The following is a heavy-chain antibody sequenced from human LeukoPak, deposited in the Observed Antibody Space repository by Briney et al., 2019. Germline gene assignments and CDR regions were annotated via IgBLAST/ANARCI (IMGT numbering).Heavy chain of an antibody. D-gene: IGHD2-21*02. J-gene: IGHJ6*03. Sequence: GGSLRLSCAASGFSFRHYGMHWVRQAPGKGLEWVAFIRYDGSNKYYADSVKGRFTISRDNSKNTLYLQMNSLRAEDTAVYYCAKGVAAIDYYMDVWGKGTTVTISS. CDR3: AKGVAAIDYYMDV. V-gene: IGHV3-30*02. CDR2: IRYDGSNK. CDR1: GFSFRHYG.